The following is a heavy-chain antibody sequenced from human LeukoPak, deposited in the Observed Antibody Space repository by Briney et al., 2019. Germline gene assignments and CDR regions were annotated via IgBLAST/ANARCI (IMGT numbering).Heavy chain of an antibody. CDR3: ARIETYYDILTGQHYYYGMDV. D-gene: IGHD3-9*01. J-gene: IGHJ6*04. CDR1: GGSISSYY. Sequence: SETLSLTCTVSGGSISSYYWSWIRQPPGKGLEWIGYIYYSGSTNYNPSLKSRVTISVDTSKNQFSLKLSSVTAADTAVYYCARIETYYDILTGQHYYYGMDVWGKGTTVTVSS. V-gene: IGHV4-59*01. CDR2: IYYSGST.